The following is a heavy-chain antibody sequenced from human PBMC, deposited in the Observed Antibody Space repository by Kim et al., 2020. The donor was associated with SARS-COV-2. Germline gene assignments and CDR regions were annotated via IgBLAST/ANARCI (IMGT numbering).Heavy chain of an antibody. D-gene: IGHD1-26*01. CDR2: IYYSGST. J-gene: IGHJ3*02. V-gene: IGHV4-39*01. Sequence: SETLSLTCTVSGGSISSSSYYWGWIRQPPGKGLEWIGSIYYSGSTYYNPSLKSRVTISVDTSKNQFSLKLSSVTAADTAVYYCATYGIVGATGRDDAFDIWGQATMVTVSS. CDR3: ATYGIVGATGRDDAFDI. CDR1: GGSISSSSYY.